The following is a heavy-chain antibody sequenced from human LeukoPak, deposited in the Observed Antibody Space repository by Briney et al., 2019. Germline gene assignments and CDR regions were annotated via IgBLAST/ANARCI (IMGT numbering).Heavy chain of an antibody. D-gene: IGHD6-6*01. CDR2: IYYSGST. J-gene: IGHJ4*02. CDR1: GGSISSSSYY. CDR3: ARLARPGGYQYYFDY. Sequence: ASETLSLTCTVSGGSISSSSYYWGWIRQPPGKGLEWIGSIYYSGSTYYNPSLKSRVTISVDTSKNQFSLKLSSVTAADTAVYYCARLARPGGYQYYFDYWGQGTLVTVSS. V-gene: IGHV4-39*01.